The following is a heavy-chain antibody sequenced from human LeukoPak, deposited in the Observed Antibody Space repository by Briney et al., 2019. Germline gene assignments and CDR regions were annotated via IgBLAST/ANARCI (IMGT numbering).Heavy chain of an antibody. CDR1: GFTSSSYS. D-gene: IGHD3-22*01. Sequence: GGSLRLSCAASGFTSSSYSMNWVRQAPGKGLEWVSSISSSSSYIYYADSVKGRFTISRDNSKNTLYLQMNSLRAEDTAVYYCAKDSYYDSSGYSLYWGQGTLVTVSS. J-gene: IGHJ4*02. CDR2: ISSSSSYI. V-gene: IGHV3-21*04. CDR3: AKDSYYDSSGYSLY.